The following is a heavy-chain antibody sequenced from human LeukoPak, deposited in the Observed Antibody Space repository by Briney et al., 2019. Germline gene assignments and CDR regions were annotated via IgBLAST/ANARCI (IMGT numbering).Heavy chain of an antibody. CDR3: ACGAPNVVVPEAKTIRYYYYGMDV. CDR2: IIPIFGTA. D-gene: IGHD2-2*01. V-gene: IGHV1-69*13. J-gene: IGHJ6*02. CDR1: GGTFSSYA. Sequence: SVKVSCKASGGTFSSYAISWVRQAPGQGLEWMGGIIPIFGTANYAQKFQGRVTMTADESTSTAYMELSSLRSDDTAVYYCACGAPNVVVPEAKTIRYYYYGMDVWGRGPTVTVSS.